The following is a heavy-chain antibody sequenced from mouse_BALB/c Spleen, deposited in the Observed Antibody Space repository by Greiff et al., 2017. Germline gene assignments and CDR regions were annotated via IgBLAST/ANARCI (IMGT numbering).Heavy chain of an antibody. CDR1: GFNIKDYY. CDR2: IDPENGDT. V-gene: IGHV14-4*02. Sequence: EVQLQQSGAELVRSGASVKLSCTASGFNIKDYYMHWVKQRPEQGLEWIGWIDPENGDTEYAPKFQGKATMTADTSSNTAYLQLSSLTSEDTAVYYCNAPPGRFADWGQGTLVTVSA. CDR3: NAPPGRFAD. J-gene: IGHJ3*01.